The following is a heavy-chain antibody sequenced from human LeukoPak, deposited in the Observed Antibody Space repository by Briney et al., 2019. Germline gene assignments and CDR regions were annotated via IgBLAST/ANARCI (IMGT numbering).Heavy chain of an antibody. Sequence: GASVKVSCKASGYTFTSYGISWVRQAPGQGLEWMGWISAYNGSTNYAQKLQGRVTMTTDTSTSTAYMELRSLRSDDTAVYYCARVPYDYYDSSGYTHDYWGQGTLVTVSS. J-gene: IGHJ4*02. D-gene: IGHD3-22*01. CDR1: GYTFTSYG. CDR2: ISAYNGST. V-gene: IGHV1-18*01. CDR3: ARVPYDYYDSSGYTHDY.